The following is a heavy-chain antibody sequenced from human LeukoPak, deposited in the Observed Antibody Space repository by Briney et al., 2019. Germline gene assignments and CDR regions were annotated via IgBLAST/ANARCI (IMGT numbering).Heavy chain of an antibody. V-gene: IGHV4-30-4*08. CDR1: GGSISSGDYY. CDR2: IYYSGST. D-gene: IGHD2-2*01. Sequence: TPSQTLSLTCTVSGGSISSGDYYWSWIRQPPGKGLEWIGYIYYSGSTYYNPSLKSRVTISVDTSKNQFSLKLSSVTAADTAVYYCARDRPAAATVAFDIWGQGTMVTVSS. CDR3: ARDRPAAATVAFDI. J-gene: IGHJ3*02.